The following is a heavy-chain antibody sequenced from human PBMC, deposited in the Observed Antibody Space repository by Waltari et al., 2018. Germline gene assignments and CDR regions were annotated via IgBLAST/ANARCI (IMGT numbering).Heavy chain of an antibody. D-gene: IGHD7-27*01. V-gene: IGHV1-69*06. Sequence: APGQGLEWMGRIIPIFGTANYAQKFQGRVTITADKSTSTAYMELSSLRSEDTAVYYCARAPRLGMRDAFDIWGQGTMVTVSS. CDR3: ARAPRLGMRDAFDI. J-gene: IGHJ3*02. CDR2: IIPIFGTA.